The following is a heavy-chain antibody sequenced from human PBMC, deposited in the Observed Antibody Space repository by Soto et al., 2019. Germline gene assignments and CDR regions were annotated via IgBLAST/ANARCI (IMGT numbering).Heavy chain of an antibody. V-gene: IGHV4-59*04. CDR3: ARHRSGWELPYNWFDP. Sequence: SETLSLTCTVSGGSISSYYWSWFRQPPGKGLERIGYIYYSGSTYYNPSLKSRVTISVDTSKNQFSLKLSSVAAADTAVYYCARHRSGWELPYNWFDPWGQGTLVTVSS. D-gene: IGHD1-26*01. CDR2: IYYSGST. J-gene: IGHJ5*02. CDR1: GGSISSYY.